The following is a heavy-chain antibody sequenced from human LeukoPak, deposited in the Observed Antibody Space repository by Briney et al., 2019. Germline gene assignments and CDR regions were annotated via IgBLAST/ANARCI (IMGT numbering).Heavy chain of an antibody. V-gene: IGHV4-34*01. CDR3: ARDRYSSSWYLGYYYYYMDV. CDR2: INHSGST. Sequence: SETLSFTCAVYGGSFSGYYWSWIHQPPGKGLEWIGEINHSGSTNYNPSLKSRVTISVDTSKNQFYLKLSSVTAADTAVYYCARDRYSSSWYLGYYYYYMDVWGKGTTVTVSS. D-gene: IGHD6-13*01. J-gene: IGHJ6*03. CDR1: GGSFSGYY.